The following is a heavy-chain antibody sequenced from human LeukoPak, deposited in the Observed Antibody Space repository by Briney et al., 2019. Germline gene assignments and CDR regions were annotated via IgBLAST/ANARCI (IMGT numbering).Heavy chain of an antibody. CDR2: ISYDGSNK. V-gene: IGHV3-30-3*01. CDR1: GFTFSSYA. J-gene: IGHJ4*02. Sequence: GGSMRLSCAASGFTFSSYAMHWVRQAPGKGLEWVAVISYDGSNKYYADSVKGRFTISRDNSKNTLYLQMNSLRAEDTAVYYCARTPYDFWSGYSTYYFDYWGQGTLVTVSS. CDR3: ARTPYDFWSGYSTYYFDY. D-gene: IGHD3-3*01.